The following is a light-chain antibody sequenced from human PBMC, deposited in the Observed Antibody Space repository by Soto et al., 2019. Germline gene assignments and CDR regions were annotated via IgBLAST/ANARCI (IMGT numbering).Light chain of an antibody. V-gene: IGLV8-61*01. Sequence: QTVVTQEPSFSVSPGGTVTLTCGLSSGSVSTSYYPSWYQQTPGQAPRTLIYSTNTRSSGVPDRFSGSILGNKAALTITGAQADDESDYYCVLYMGSGISWVFGTWTKLTVL. CDR1: SGSVSTSYY. J-gene: IGLJ1*01. CDR2: STN. CDR3: VLYMGSGISWV.